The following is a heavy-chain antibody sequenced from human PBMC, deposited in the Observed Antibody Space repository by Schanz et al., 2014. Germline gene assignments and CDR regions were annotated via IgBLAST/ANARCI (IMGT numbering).Heavy chain of an antibody. D-gene: IGHD6-13*01. CDR1: GYTFIDYY. Sequence: QVQLVQSGAEVKKPGASVKVSCKASGYTFIDYYMHWVRQAPGQGLEWVGILHPSDGSTTYAQKFQGRVTMTRDTSSSTVYMELSSLRFEDTAVYYCAKGGSSFFMGVDPWGQGTLVTVSS. J-gene: IGHJ5*02. CDR3: AKGGSSFFMGVDP. CDR2: LHPSDGST. V-gene: IGHV1-46*01.